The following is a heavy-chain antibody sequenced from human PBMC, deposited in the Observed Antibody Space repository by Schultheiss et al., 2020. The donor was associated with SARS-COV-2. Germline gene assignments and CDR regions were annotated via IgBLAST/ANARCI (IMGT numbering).Heavy chain of an antibody. Sequence: VGSLRLSCAASGFIFSNYDMSWVRQAPGKGLEWVSSISGNSRYINYADSVKGRFTISRDSATNSLYLRMDSLRAEDTAVYYCSRDAGAGYYYFDSWGQGTLVTVSS. J-gene: IGHJ4*02. CDR1: GFIFSNYD. CDR2: ISGNSRYI. D-gene: IGHD5-18*01. CDR3: SRDAGAGYYYFDS. V-gene: IGHV3-21*01.